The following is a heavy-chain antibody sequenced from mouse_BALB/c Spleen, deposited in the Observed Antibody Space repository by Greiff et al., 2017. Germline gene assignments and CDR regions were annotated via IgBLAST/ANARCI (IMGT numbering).Heavy chain of an antibody. CDR1: GFTFSDYY. D-gene: IGHD1-1*01. Sequence: EVHLVESGGGLVKPGGSLKLSCAASGFTFSDYYMYWVRQTPEKRLEWVATISDGGSYTYYPDSVKGRFTISRDNAKNNLYLQMSSLKSEDTAMYYCARGESSLYFDYWGQGTTLTVSS. CDR2: ISDGGSYT. J-gene: IGHJ2*01. V-gene: IGHV5-4*02. CDR3: ARGESSLYFDY.